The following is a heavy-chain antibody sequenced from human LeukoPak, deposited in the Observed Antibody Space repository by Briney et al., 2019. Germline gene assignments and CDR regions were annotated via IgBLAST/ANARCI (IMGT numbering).Heavy chain of an antibody. CDR2: ISYTGNT. J-gene: IGHJ5*02. D-gene: IGHD3-10*01. CDR1: GASITSYY. Sequence: SETLSLTCAVSGASITSYYWTWIRQPPGKGLEWIGYISYTGNTNYNPSLKSRVTISVDTSKNQFSLQLTSVTAADTAVYYCARDDYRGVTNFDPWGQGTLVTVSS. V-gene: IGHV4-59*01. CDR3: ARDDYRGVTNFDP.